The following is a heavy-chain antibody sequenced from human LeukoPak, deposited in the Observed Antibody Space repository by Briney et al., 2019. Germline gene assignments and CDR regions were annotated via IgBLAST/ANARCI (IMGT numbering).Heavy chain of an antibody. CDR1: GFTVSNNY. CDR2: IYSGGST. D-gene: IGHD7-27*01. V-gene: IGHV3-53*01. J-gene: IGHJ5*02. CDR3: AKGATGDGNWFDP. Sequence: GGSLRLSCAAPGFTVSNNYMSWVRQAPGKGLEWVSVIYSGGSTYYTDSVKGRFTISRDSSKHTLYLQMNSLRAEDTAVYYCAKGATGDGNWFDPWGQGTLVTVSS.